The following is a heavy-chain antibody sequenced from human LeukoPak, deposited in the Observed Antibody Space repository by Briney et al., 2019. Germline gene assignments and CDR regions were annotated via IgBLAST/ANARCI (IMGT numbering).Heavy chain of an antibody. V-gene: IGHV3-23*01. Sequence: GGSLRLSCAASGFTFSGYAMSWVRQAPGKGLEWVSAISGSGGSTYYADSVKGRFTISRDNSKNTLYLQMNSLRAEDTAVYYCAKRGEKYASSGYYYNPSGAFDIWGQGTMVTVSS. D-gene: IGHD3-22*01. J-gene: IGHJ3*02. CDR3: AKRGEKYASSGYYYNPSGAFDI. CDR2: ISGSGGST. CDR1: GFTFSGYA.